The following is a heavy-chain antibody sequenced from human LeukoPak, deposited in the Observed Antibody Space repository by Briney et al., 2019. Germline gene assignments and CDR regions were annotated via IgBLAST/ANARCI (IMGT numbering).Heavy chain of an antibody. CDR2: IYYSGST. Sequence: PSETLSLTCTVSGGSISSYYWSWIRQPPGKGLEWIGYIYYSGSTNYNPSLKSRVTISVDTSKNQFSLKLSSVTAADTAVYYCASRGKISGYEYCGGDCTGVDYWGQGTLVTVSS. D-gene: IGHD2-21*02. CDR1: GGSISSYY. V-gene: IGHV4-59*12. J-gene: IGHJ4*02. CDR3: ASRGKISGYEYCGGDCTGVDY.